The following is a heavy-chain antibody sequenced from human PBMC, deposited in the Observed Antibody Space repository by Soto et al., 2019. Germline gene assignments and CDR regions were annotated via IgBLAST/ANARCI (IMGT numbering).Heavy chain of an antibody. CDR3: ARDTLSAFDV. V-gene: IGHV3-7*01. J-gene: IGHJ3*01. D-gene: IGHD3-16*01. CDR1: RFTFSVYW. CDR2: IRHDGSDK. Sequence: GGSLRLSCTASRFTFSVYWMSWVRQAPGKGLEWVANIRHDGSDKFYVDSVNGRFTVSRDNAKNSLYLQMTGLRAEDTAVYYCARDTLSAFDVWGQGTMVTVSS.